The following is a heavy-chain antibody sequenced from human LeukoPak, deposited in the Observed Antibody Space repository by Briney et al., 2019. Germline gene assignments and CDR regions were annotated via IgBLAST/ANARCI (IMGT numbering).Heavy chain of an antibody. D-gene: IGHD4-11*01. CDR3: ARQNDYSNYDY. Sequence: PSETLSLTCAVSGGSILTTNWWSWVRQPPGKGLEWIGEVHLSGASNYNPSLKSRVNMSIDKSKNQFSLKLSSVTAADTAVYYCARQNDYSNYDYWGQGTLVTVSS. J-gene: IGHJ4*02. CDR2: VHLSGAS. V-gene: IGHV4-4*02. CDR1: GGSILTTNW.